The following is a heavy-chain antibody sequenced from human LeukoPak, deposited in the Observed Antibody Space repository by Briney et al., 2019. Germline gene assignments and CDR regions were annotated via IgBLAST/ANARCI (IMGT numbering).Heavy chain of an antibody. CDR3: ARAANARLYYDFWGGHDY. D-gene: IGHD3-3*01. CDR2: INWNGGST. J-gene: IGHJ4*02. CDR1: GFTFDDYG. V-gene: IGHV3-20*04. Sequence: GGSLRLSCAASGFTFDDYGMSWVRQAPGKGLEWVSGINWNGGSTGYADSVKGRFTISRDNAKNSLYLQMNSLRAEDTALYYCARAANARLYYDFWGGHDYWGQGTLVTVSS.